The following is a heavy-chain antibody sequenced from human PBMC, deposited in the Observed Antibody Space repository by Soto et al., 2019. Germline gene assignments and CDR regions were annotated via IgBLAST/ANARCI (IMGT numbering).Heavy chain of an antibody. CDR1: GFTFSTFI. J-gene: IGHJ4*02. CDR3: ARDLAWAFDS. CDR2: IGGSGGSI. D-gene: IGHD1-26*01. V-gene: IGHV3-48*02. Sequence: GGSLRLSCAASGFTFSTFIMNWVRQAPGKGLEWLSYIGGSGGSISYADSVKGRFTISRDNGKNTLYLQMSSLRDEDTAVYYCARDLAWAFDSWGQGALVTVST.